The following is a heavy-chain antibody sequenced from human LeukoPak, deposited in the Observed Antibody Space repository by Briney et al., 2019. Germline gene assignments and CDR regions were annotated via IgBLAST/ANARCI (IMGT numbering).Heavy chain of an antibody. V-gene: IGHV4-30-4*01. CDR2: IYNSGIT. D-gene: IGHD1-26*01. CDR3: ARDEVGEPLFDY. Sequence: SETLSLTCTVSGVSISSGDYYRSWVRQPPGKGLEWIGYIYNSGITYYNPALKSRVTISVDTSKLPYSLQRSSVTAADTAVYYCARDEVGEPLFDYWGQRTLVTVSS. CDR1: GVSISSGDYY. J-gene: IGHJ4*02.